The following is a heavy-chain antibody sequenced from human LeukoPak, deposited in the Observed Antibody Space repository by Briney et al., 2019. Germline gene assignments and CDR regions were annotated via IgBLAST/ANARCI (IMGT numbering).Heavy chain of an antibody. CDR3: AKDLSSGWPPHYYYGMDV. CDR1: GFTFDDYA. CDR2: ISWNSGSI. Sequence: GRSLRLSCAASGFTFDDYAMHWLRHAPGKGLEGVSGISWNSGSIRYADSVKGRFTISRDNAKDSLYLQMNSLRAEDTALYYCAKDLSSGWPPHYYYGMDVWGQGTTVPVSS. D-gene: IGHD6-19*01. V-gene: IGHV3-9*01. J-gene: IGHJ6*02.